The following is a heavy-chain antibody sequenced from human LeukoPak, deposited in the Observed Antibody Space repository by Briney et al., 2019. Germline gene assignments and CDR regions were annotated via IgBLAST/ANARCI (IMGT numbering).Heavy chain of an antibody. J-gene: IGHJ4*02. CDR1: GGSISSYY. CDR3: AREGRGSSWYYFNY. D-gene: IGHD6-13*01. V-gene: IGHV4-4*07. Sequence: PSETLSLTCTVSGGSISSYYWSWLRQPAGKGLERIGRIYTSGSTNYNPSLKSRVTMSVDTSKNQFSLKLSSVTAADTAVYYCAREGRGSSWYYFNYWGQGTLVTVSS. CDR2: IYTSGST.